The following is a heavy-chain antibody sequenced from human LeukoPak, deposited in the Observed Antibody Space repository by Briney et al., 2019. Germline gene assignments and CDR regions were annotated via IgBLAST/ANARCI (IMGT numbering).Heavy chain of an antibody. CDR3: ARHFGYSGYDGDY. CDR2: IYPGDSDI. V-gene: IGHV5-51*01. J-gene: IGHJ4*02. CDR1: GYTFTKYW. Sequence: GESLKISCKGSGYTFTKYWIAWVRRMPGKGLEWMGIIYPGDSDIRYSPSFQGQVTISADKSISTAYLQWSSLKASDTAMYYCARHFGYSGYDGDYWGQGTLVTVSS. D-gene: IGHD5-12*01.